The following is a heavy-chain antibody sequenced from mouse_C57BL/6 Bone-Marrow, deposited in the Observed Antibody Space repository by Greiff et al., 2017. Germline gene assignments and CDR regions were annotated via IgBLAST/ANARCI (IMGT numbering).Heavy chain of an antibody. J-gene: IGHJ2*01. CDR2: IDPSDSYT. V-gene: IGHV1-69*01. D-gene: IGHD1-1*01. CDR3: AIEGYYGSSLYYFDY. Sequence: QVQLQQSGAELVMPGASVKLSCKASGYTFTSYWMHWVKQRPGQGLEWIGEIDPSDSYTNYNQKFKGKSTLTVDKSSSTAYMQLSSLTSEDSAVYYCAIEGYYGSSLYYFDYWGQGTTLTVSA. CDR1: GYTFTSYW.